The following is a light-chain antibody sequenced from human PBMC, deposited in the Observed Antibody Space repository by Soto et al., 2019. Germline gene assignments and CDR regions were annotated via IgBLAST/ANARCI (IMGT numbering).Light chain of an antibody. Sequence: DMEMTQSPSSLSASVGDRVTITCRASQSISNYLNWYQHKPGKVPKLLIYAASSLQSGVPTRFSGSASGTHFTLTINSLQPEDFATYYCQQSYGTPLPFGGGTKIEIK. J-gene: IGKJ4*01. CDR2: AAS. CDR3: QQSYGTPLP. V-gene: IGKV1-39*01. CDR1: QSISNY.